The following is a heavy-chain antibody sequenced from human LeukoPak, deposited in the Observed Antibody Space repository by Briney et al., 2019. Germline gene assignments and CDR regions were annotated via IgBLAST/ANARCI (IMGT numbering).Heavy chain of an antibody. D-gene: IGHD3-9*01. CDR2: ISSSSSYI. CDR3: ARDGANYDILTGYFH. CDR1: GFTFSSYS. V-gene: IGHV3-21*01. J-gene: IGHJ4*02. Sequence: GGSLRLSCAASGFTFSSYSMNWVRQAPGKGLEWVSSISSSSSYIYYADSVKGRFTISRDNAKISLYLQMNSLRAEDTAVYYCARDGANYDILTGYFHWGQGTLVTVSS.